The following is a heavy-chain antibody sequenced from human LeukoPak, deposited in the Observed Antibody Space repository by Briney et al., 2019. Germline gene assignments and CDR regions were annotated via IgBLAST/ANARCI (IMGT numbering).Heavy chain of an antibody. CDR2: IYFSGST. CDR3: ARHGASGSYLYYFDY. D-gene: IGHD1-26*01. J-gene: IGHJ4*02. CDR1: DGSISSYY. Sequence: PSETLSLICTVSDGSISSYYWSWIRQPPGKGLEWIGYIYFSGSTNYNPSLKSRVTISVDTSKNQFSLKLSSVTAADTAVYFCARHGASGSYLYYFDYWGQGTLVTVSS. V-gene: IGHV4-59*08.